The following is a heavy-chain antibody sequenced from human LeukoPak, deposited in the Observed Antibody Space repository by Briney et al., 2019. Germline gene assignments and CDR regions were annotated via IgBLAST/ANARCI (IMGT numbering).Heavy chain of an antibody. J-gene: IGHJ3*02. CDR2: INPNSGGT. CDR1: GYTFTGYY. Sequence: PVASVKVSCKASGYTFTGYYMHWVRQAPGQGLEWMGWINPNSGGTNYAQKFQGRVTMTRDTSISTAYMELSRLRSDDTAVYYCAREGIVVVPAARSDGGAFDIWGQGTMVTVSS. CDR3: AREGIVVVPAARSDGGAFDI. V-gene: IGHV1-2*02. D-gene: IGHD2-2*01.